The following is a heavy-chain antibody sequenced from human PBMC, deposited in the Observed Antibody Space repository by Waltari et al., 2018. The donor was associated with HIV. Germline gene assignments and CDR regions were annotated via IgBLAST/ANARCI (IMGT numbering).Heavy chain of an antibody. CDR3: ARGLFITMVRGVISYFDY. Sequence: QVQLVQSGAEVKKPGSSVKVSCKASGGTFSSYAISWVRQAPGQGLEWMGGIIPSFGTANYAQKFQGRVTITADESTSTAYMELSSLRSEDTAVYYCARGLFITMVRGVISYFDYWGQGTLVTVSS. D-gene: IGHD3-10*01. CDR2: IIPSFGTA. J-gene: IGHJ4*02. V-gene: IGHV1-69*01. CDR1: GGTFSSYA.